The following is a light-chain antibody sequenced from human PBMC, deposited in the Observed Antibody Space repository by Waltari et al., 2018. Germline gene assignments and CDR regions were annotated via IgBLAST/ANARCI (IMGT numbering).Light chain of an antibody. Sequence: DIVMTQSPDSLAVSLGERATINCKSSQSVFYSPNNKNYLAWYQQKPGQPPKVPIYWASTRESGVPDRFSGSGSGTDFTLTISSLQAEDVAVYYCQQYSSTPPTFGQGTKVDIK. CDR3: QQYSSTPPT. J-gene: IGKJ1*01. V-gene: IGKV4-1*01. CDR1: QSVFYSPNNKNY. CDR2: WAS.